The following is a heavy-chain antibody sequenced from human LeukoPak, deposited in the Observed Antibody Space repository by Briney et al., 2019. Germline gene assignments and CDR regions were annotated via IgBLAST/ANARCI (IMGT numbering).Heavy chain of an antibody. D-gene: IGHD1-26*01. V-gene: IGHV3-7*01. CDR3: ARVGATQYYFDY. CDR1: GFTFSSYW. Sequence: GGSLRLSCAVSGFTFSSYWMSWVRQAPGKGLEWVTNIKQDGSEKYYVDSVKGRFTISRDNAKNSLYLQMNSLRAEDTAVYYCARVGATQYYFDYWGQGTLVTVSS. CDR2: IKQDGSEK. J-gene: IGHJ4*02.